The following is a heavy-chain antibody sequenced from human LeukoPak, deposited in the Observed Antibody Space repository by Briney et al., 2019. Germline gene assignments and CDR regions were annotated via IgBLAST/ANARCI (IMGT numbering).Heavy chain of an antibody. Sequence: SQTLSLTCAISGDSISSNSAAWNWIRQSPSRGLEWLGRTYYRSKWYNDYAVSVKSRITINPDTSKNQFSLQLNSVTTEDTAVYYCARDLGYCSGGSCYSDYYYYGMDVWGQGTTVTVSS. V-gene: IGHV6-1*01. D-gene: IGHD2-15*01. CDR1: GDSISSNSAA. CDR2: TYYRSKWYN. J-gene: IGHJ6*02. CDR3: ARDLGYCSGGSCYSDYYYYGMDV.